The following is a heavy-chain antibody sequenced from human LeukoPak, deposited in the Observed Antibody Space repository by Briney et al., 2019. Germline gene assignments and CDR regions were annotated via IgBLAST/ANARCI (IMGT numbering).Heavy chain of an antibody. Sequence: GGSLRLSCAASGFTFSSYWMSWVRQAPGKGLEWVANIKKDGSEKYYVDSVKGRFTISRDNAKNSLYLQMNSLRAEDTAVYFCARGLYSSTTYYFDYWGQGTLVTVSS. CDR1: GFTFSSYW. V-gene: IGHV3-7*03. J-gene: IGHJ4*02. CDR2: IKKDGSEK. D-gene: IGHD6-13*01. CDR3: ARGLYSSTTYYFDY.